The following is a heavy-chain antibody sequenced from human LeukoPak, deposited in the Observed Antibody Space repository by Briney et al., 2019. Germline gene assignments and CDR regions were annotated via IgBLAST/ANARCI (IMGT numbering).Heavy chain of an antibody. D-gene: IGHD4-17*01. J-gene: IGHJ4*02. Sequence: PGGSLRLSCAASGCTFSSYGMHWVRQAPGKGLEWVAVISYDGSNKYYADSVKGRFTISRDNSKNTLYLQMNSLRAEDTAVYYCAKDAHDYGDHGYFDYWGQGTLVTVSS. CDR3: AKDAHDYGDHGYFDY. V-gene: IGHV3-30*18. CDR2: ISYDGSNK. CDR1: GCTFSSYG.